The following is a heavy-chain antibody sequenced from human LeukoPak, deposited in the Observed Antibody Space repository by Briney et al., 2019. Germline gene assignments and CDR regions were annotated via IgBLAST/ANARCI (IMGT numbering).Heavy chain of an antibody. J-gene: IGHJ5*02. Sequence: SETLSLTCTVSGASISNYYWSWIRQPAAKGLEWIGRISFSGSTDYNPSLKSRVAMSLDSSKTQFSLKLSSVTAADTAVYYCARGRGWFDPWGQGTLVTVSS. CDR1: GASISNYY. CDR3: ARGRGWFDP. CDR2: ISFSGST. V-gene: IGHV4-4*07.